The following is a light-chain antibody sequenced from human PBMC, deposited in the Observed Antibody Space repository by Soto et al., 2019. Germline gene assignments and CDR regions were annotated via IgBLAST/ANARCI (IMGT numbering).Light chain of an antibody. V-gene: IGLV2-23*02. Sequence: QSVLTQPASVSGSPGQSITISCTGTSSDVGSYNVVSWYQQHPGKAPKLMIYEVSKRPSGVSNRFSGSKSGNTASLTISGLQAEDEADYYCCSYARSSPLLYFFRTGTKVPVL. CDR2: EVS. CDR1: SSDVGSYNV. J-gene: IGLJ1*01. CDR3: CSYARSSPLLYF.